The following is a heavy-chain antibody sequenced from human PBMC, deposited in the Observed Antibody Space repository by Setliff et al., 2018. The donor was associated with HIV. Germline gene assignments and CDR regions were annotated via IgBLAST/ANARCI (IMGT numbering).Heavy chain of an antibody. J-gene: IGHJ6*03. V-gene: IGHV1-46*01. CDR1: GYTFTSYY. CDR3: ARDGYYNFWSGYGYYYYMDV. Sequence: ASVKVSCKASGYTFTSYYMHWVRQAPGQGLQWMGIINPSGGSTTYAQKFQGRVTMTRDTSTTTIFMELSSLRSEDTAVYYCARDGYYNFWSGYGYYYYMDVWGKGTTVTVSS. D-gene: IGHD3-3*01. CDR2: INPSGGST.